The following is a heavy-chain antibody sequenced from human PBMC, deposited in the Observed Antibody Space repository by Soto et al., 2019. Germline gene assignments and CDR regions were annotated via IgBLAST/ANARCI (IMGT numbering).Heavy chain of an antibody. CDR3: ASWSGRYSSGWYYFAY. D-gene: IGHD6-19*01. V-gene: IGHV3-53*01. J-gene: IGHJ4*01. CDR1: GFTVSSIY. CDR2: IYSGGST. Sequence: GSLRLSCVASGFTVSSIYMSWVRLAPGKGLEWVSVIYSGGSTYYADSVKGRFTLSRDNFKNTLYLQMNSLRVEDTAVYYCASWSGRYSSGWYYFAYSSQGTLVTGSS.